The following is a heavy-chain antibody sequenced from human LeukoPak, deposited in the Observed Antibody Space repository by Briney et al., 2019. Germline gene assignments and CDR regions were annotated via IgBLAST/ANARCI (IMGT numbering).Heavy chain of an antibody. CDR3: VRGDWYLES. CDR2: INRDGTEK. J-gene: IGHJ4*02. D-gene: IGHD2-21*01. CDR1: GFNFSDSR. V-gene: IGHV3-7*04. Sequence: GGSLRLSCATSGFNFSDSRMTWVRQAPGKGLQWVANINRDGTEKHFLDSVEGRFTISRDNAKKSLYLQMNTLRPQDTAVYFCVRGDWYLESGGQGTLVTVSS.